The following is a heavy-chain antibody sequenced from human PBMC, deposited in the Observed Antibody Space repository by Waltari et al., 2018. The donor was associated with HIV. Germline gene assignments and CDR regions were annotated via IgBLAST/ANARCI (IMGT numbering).Heavy chain of an antibody. V-gene: IGHV4-31*03. J-gene: IGHJ4*02. CDR3: AREGGSSSYDY. CDR1: GGSISSYGYY. CDR2: ISNSGST. D-gene: IGHD2-15*01. Sequence: QVQLQESGPGLVKPSQTLSLTCTVSGGSISSYGYYWSWSRQYPGKGLEWIGYISNSGSTYYNPSLKSRVTISVDTSKNQFSLKLSSVTAADTAVYYCAREGGSSSYDYWGQGTLVTVSP.